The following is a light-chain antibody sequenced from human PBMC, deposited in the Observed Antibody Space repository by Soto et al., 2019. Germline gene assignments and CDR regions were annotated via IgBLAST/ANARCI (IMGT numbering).Light chain of an antibody. CDR3: QQYDSLPNT. J-gene: IGKJ5*01. CDR2: DAS. CDR1: QDISNY. V-gene: IGKV1-33*01. Sequence: DIQMTQSPSSLSASVGDRVTITCRASQDISNYLNWYQQRPGKAPILLIYDASNLERGVPSRFSGTRSGTHFTFAITSLQPEDVATYYCQQYDSLPNTFGQGTRLEI.